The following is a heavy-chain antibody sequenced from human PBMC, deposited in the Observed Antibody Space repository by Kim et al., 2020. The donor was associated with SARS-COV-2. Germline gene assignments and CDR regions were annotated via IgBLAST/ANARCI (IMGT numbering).Heavy chain of an antibody. Sequence: GGSLRLSCAASGFTVSSNDMSWVRQAPGKGLEWVSVFYSGGSTNYEDAVKGRCTISRDKTKNTLSLQMNSRRGEDTTAYYCARGLGDIGWLDVCGRGT. V-gene: IGHV3-66*01. CDR3: ARGLGDIGWLDV. D-gene: IGHD5-12*01. CDR1: GFTVSSND. CDR2: FYSGGST. J-gene: IGHJ3*01.